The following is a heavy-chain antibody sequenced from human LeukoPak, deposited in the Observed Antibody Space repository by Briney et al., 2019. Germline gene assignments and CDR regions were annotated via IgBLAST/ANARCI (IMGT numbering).Heavy chain of an antibody. CDR3: ARDQSIAGPTTADY. D-gene: IGHD1-26*01. J-gene: IGHJ4*02. CDR2: INTDASNT. CDR1: GFTFSRFW. V-gene: IGHV3-74*01. Sequence: GGSLRLSCAASGFTFSRFWMHWVRQAPGKGLVWVSRINTDASNTIYADSVKGRFTISRDNAKNTLYLQMNSLRAEDTAVYYCARDQSIAGPTTADYWGQGALVTVSS.